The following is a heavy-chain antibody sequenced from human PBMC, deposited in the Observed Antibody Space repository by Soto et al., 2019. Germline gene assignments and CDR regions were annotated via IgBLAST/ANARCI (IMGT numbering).Heavy chain of an antibody. CDR3: ASRYCSSTSCGPGLFDS. V-gene: IGHV3-23*01. J-gene: IGHJ4*02. D-gene: IGHD2-2*01. Sequence: EVQLLESGGGLVLPGGSLRLSCAASGFTFSNYVMSWVRQAPGKGLAWVSAIGNSGGNTYYADSVKGRFTISRDNSKNTLYLQMNSLRVEDTALSYCASRYCSSTSCGPGLFDSWGQGTLVTVSS. CDR1: GFTFSNYV. CDR2: IGNSGGNT.